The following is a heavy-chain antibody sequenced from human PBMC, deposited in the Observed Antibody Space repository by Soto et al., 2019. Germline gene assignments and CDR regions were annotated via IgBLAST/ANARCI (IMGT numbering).Heavy chain of an antibody. D-gene: IGHD6-19*01. CDR3: ARDNRAQSSGWYNY. V-gene: IGHV1-18*01. J-gene: IGHJ4*02. CDR2: VSGYSGDT. Sequence: QLQLVQSGTEVKKPGASVKVSCKPSDYPFTSYGISWVRQAPGQGLEWMGWVSGYSGDTNYAQNFQDRVTLTTDTSTSTAYMELRSLRSDDTAMYYCARDNRAQSSGWYNYWGQGTLVIVSS. CDR1: DYPFTSYG.